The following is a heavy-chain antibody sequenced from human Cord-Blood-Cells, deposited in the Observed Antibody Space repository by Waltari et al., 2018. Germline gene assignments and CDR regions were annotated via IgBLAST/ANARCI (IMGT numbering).Heavy chain of an antibody. Sequence: EVQLVETGGGLIQPGGSLRLSCAASGFTVSSHYISWVRQAPGKGLEWVSVIYSGGSTYYADSVKGRFTISRDNSKNTLYLQMNSLRAEDTAVYYCARDQAGIVGYGMDVWGQGTTVTVSS. D-gene: IGHD1-26*01. CDR1: GFTVSSHY. CDR3: ARDQAGIVGYGMDV. CDR2: IYSGGST. V-gene: IGHV3-53*02. J-gene: IGHJ6*02.